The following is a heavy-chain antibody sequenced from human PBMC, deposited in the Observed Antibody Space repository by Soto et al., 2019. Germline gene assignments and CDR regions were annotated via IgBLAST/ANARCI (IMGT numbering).Heavy chain of an antibody. J-gene: IGHJ6*03. V-gene: IGHV3-9*01. CDR2: ISWHSRSV. D-gene: IGHD3-10*02. CDR1: GFIFDDYA. Sequence: GGSLRLTCAASGFIFDDYAMHWVRQVPGRGLEWVSGISWHSRSVAYADSVKGRLTISRDSANLYLQMNSLRSEDSALYYCAKGADMLDYYYFMDVWGKGTTVTVSS. CDR3: AKGADMLDYYYFMDV.